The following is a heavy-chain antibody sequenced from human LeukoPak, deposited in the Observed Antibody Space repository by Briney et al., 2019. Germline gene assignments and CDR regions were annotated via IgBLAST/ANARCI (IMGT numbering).Heavy chain of an antibody. D-gene: IGHD3-22*01. V-gene: IGHV3-11*01. J-gene: IGHJ4*02. CDR3: ARDRRSESGVHYDSLDY. CDR1: GFAFSDYY. CDR2: ISSSGITI. Sequence: GGSLRLSCAASGFAFSDYYMTWIRQAPGKGLEWVSYISSSGITIYYADSVKGRFTISRDNAKKSLYLEMNSLRAEDTAMYYCARDRRSESGVHYDSLDYWGQGTLVTVSS.